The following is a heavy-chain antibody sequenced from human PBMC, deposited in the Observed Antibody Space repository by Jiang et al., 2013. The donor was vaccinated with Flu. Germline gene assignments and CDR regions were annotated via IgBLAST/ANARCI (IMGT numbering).Heavy chain of an antibody. CDR1: SGSIRSSGYY. CDR2: IYDSERA. J-gene: IGHJ6*02. CDR3: AKHSGSSGYSPRGYLYGMDV. Sequence: LLKPSETLSLTCTVSSGSIRSSGYYWGWIRQTPGKGLEWIGSIYDSERASYNPSLKSRVTISVDTPKKQFSLKLSSVTAADTAVYFCAKHSGSSGYSPRGYLYGMDVWGQGTTVTVSS. D-gene: IGHD3-22*01. V-gene: IGHV4-39*01.